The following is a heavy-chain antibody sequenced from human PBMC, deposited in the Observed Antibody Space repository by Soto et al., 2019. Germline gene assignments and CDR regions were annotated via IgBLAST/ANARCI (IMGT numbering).Heavy chain of an antibody. Sequence: EVQLLESGGGLVQPGGSLRLSCAASGFTFSSYAMSWVRQPPGKGLEWVSAISGSGGRKYYADSLKGRFTISRDNSKNTLYRQMNSMRAEDTAVYYCAKADDYCDYWHDYWGQETLVTFSS. CDR2: ISGSGGRK. CDR1: GFTFSSYA. D-gene: IGHD4-17*01. V-gene: IGHV3-23*01. J-gene: IGHJ4*02. CDR3: AKADDYCDYWHDY.